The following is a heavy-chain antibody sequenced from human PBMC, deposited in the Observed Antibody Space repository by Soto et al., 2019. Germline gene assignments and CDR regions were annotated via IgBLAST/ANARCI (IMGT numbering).Heavy chain of an antibody. D-gene: IGHD6-6*01. Sequence: EVQLVESGGGLVKPGGSLRLSCAAAGFTFSSYSMNWVRQAPGKGLEWVSSISSSSSYIYYADSVKGRFTISRDNAKNSLYLQMNSLRAEDTAVYYCARDLYSSSARYFDYWGQGTLVTVSS. V-gene: IGHV3-21*01. J-gene: IGHJ4*02. CDR1: GFTFSSYS. CDR2: ISSSSSYI. CDR3: ARDLYSSSARYFDY.